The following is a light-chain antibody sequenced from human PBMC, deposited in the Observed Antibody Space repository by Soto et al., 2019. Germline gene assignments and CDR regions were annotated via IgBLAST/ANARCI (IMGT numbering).Light chain of an antibody. J-gene: IGKJ1*01. CDR1: QGISSY. CDR3: QQLNSYPPT. CDR2: AAS. Sequence: DIQLTQSPSFLSASLGDRVTITWRASQGISSYLAWYQQKPGKAPKLLIYAASTLQSGAPSRFSGSGSGTEFTLTISSLQTEDFATYYCQQLNSYPPTFGQGTKVDIK. V-gene: IGKV1-9*01.